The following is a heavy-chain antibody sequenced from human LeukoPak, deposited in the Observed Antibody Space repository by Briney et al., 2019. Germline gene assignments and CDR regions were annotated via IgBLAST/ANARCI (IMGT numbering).Heavy chain of an antibody. V-gene: IGHV1-2*02. CDR1: GYNFTDYY. Sequence: GASVKVSCKASGYNFTDYYMHWVRQAPRQGLEWMGWINPNSGGTNYAQKFQGRVTMTRDTSISTAYMELSRLRFDDTAVYYCARETYSNFHYFDYWGQGTLVTVSS. CDR3: ARETYSNFHYFDY. J-gene: IGHJ4*02. D-gene: IGHD4-4*01. CDR2: INPNSGGT.